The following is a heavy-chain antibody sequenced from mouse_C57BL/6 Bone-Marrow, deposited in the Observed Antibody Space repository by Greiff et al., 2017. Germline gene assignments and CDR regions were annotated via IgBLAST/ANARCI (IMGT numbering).Heavy chain of an antibody. CDR3: ARWQICYDCGGAMDY. J-gene: IGHJ4*01. V-gene: IGHV1-26*01. CDR2: IIPNNGGT. Sequence: EVQLQQSGPELVKPGASVKISCKASGYTFTDYYMNWVKQSHGKSLEWIGDIIPNNGGTSYNQKFKGKATLTVDKSSSTAYMELRSLTSEDSAVYYYARWQICYDCGGAMDYWGRGTAVTVSS. D-gene: IGHD2-4*01. CDR1: GYTFTDYY.